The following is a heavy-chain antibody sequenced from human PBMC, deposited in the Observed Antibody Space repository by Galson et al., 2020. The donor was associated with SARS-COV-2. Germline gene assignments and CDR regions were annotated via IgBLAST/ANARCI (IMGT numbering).Heavy chain of an antibody. CDR2: MWSDGSDE. J-gene: IGHJ4*02. CDR1: GFSFINYA. CDR3: ARGNGSGAYLIDY. V-gene: IGHV3-33*01. Sequence: GESLKISCSASGFSFINYAMHWVRQAPGKGLEWVSLMWSDGSDENYADSVKGRFTISRDNSKSTLYLQMNNLRGEDTAVYYCARGNGSGAYLIDYWGQGTLVTVSS. D-gene: IGHD1-1*01.